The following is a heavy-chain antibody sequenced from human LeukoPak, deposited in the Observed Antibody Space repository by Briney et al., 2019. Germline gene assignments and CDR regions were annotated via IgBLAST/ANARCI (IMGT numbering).Heavy chain of an antibody. CDR3: ARDPDDYYDSSGYEENNFNY. CDR1: GFTFSSYA. CDR2: ISYDGSNK. D-gene: IGHD3-22*01. J-gene: IGHJ4*02. Sequence: GGSLRLSCAASGFTFSSYAMHWVRQAPGKGLEWVAVISYDGSNKYYADSVKGRFTISRDNSKNTLYLQMNSLRAEDTAVYYCARDPDDYYDSSGYEENNFNYWGQGTLVTVSS. V-gene: IGHV3-30-3*01.